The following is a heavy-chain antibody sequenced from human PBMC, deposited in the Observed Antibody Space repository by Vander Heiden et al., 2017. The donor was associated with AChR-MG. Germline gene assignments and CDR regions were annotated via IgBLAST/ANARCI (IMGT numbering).Heavy chain of an antibody. V-gene: IGHV3-23*01. CDR2: ISGSGEGT. Sequence: CTASGFTYSSYDMTWVRQAPGKGLEWVSRISGSGEGTYYADSVRGRFTISRDNSKNTLYLQMNSLRAEDTALYYCAKLTNYGGDSWGQGTLVIVSS. CDR1: GFTYSSYD. D-gene: IGHD3-10*01. CDR3: AKLTNYGGDS. J-gene: IGHJ4*02.